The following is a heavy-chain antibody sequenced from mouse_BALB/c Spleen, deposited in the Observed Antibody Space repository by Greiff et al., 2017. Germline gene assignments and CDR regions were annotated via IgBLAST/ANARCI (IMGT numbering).Heavy chain of an antibody. CDR2: INPSNGGT. Sequence: VQLQQSGAELVKPGASVTLSCTASGYTFTSYYMYWVKQRPGQGLEWIGEINPSNGGTNFNEKCKGKATLTVDKSTSTAYMQLSSLTSEDSAVDYCTRGGYGSSYIAYWGQGTLVTVSA. CDR3: TRGGYGSSYIAY. D-gene: IGHD1-1*01. J-gene: IGHJ3*01. CDR1: GYTFTSYY. V-gene: IGHV1S81*02.